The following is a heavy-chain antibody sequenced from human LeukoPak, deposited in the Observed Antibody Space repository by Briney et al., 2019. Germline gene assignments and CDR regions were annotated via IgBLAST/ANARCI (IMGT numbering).Heavy chain of an antibody. Sequence: SETLSLTCAVYGGSFSGYYWSWIRQPPGKGLEWIGEINHSGSTNYNPSLKSRVTISVDTSKNQFSLKLSSVTAADTAVYYCARAPDLYNWFDPWGQGTLVTVSS. J-gene: IGHJ5*02. CDR1: GGSFSGYY. V-gene: IGHV4-34*01. CDR2: INHSGST. CDR3: ARAPDLYNWFDP.